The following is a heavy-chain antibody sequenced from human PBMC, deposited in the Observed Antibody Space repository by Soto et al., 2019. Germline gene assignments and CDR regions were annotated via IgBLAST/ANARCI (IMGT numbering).Heavy chain of an antibody. CDR3: VRDGSAWFDY. Sequence: SQTLSLTCAISGDRVSSNSAAWNWIRQSPSRGLEWLGRTYYRSKWYNDYAASLKGRIIINPDTSKNQFSLQINSMTPEDTAVYYCVRDGSAWFDYWGQGTRVTVS. J-gene: IGHJ5*01. CDR2: TYYRSKWYN. V-gene: IGHV6-1*01. CDR1: GDRVSSNSAA. D-gene: IGHD6-19*01.